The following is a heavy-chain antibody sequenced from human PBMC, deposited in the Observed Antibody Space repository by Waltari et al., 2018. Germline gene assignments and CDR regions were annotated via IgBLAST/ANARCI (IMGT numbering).Heavy chain of an antibody. CDR1: GFTFDNYA. Sequence: EAQLVDSGGGLIQPGRSLRLSFAASGFTFDNYAMHWVREVPGKGLEWVASISWNSQSIGYADSVKGRFTISRDNAKKSLYLQMNSVRVEDTALYYCTNLDDFLDVWGQGTTVTVSS. CDR2: ISWNSQSI. D-gene: IGHD1-1*01. J-gene: IGHJ6*02. V-gene: IGHV3-9*01. CDR3: TNLDDFLDV.